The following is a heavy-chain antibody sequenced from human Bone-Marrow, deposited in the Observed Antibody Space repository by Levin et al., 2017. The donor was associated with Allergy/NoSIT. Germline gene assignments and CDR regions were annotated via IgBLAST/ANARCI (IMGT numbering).Heavy chain of an antibody. CDR3: AREYYMDV. J-gene: IGHJ6*03. CDR2: IHETGST. CDR1: GYSISSDYY. Sequence: KSSETLSLTCAVSGYSISSDYYWGWIRQPPGKGLEWIGNIHETGSTKYNPSLKSRVTISVDTSKNQFSLQLNSVTAADTAVYFCAREYYMDVWGKGTTVTVSS. V-gene: IGHV4-38-2*02.